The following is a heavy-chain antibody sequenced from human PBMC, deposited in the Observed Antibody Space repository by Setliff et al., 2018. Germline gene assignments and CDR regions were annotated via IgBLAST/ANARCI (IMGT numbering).Heavy chain of an antibody. V-gene: IGHV3-48*03. CDR3: ARDGGSGGYYDAFDI. CDR1: GFTFSNYE. Sequence: GSLRLSCAASGFTFSNYEMTWVRQTPGKGLEWLSYINTDGTRIFYTDSVEGRFTISRDNSKNTLYLQMNSLRAEDTAVYYCARDGGSGGYYDAFDIWGQGTMVTVSS. D-gene: IGHD1-26*01. J-gene: IGHJ3*02. CDR2: INTDGTRI.